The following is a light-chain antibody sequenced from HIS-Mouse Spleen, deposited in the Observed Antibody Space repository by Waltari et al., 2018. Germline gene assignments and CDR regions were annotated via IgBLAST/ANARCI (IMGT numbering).Light chain of an antibody. V-gene: IGKV4-1*01. CDR1: QSVLYSSNNKNY. CDR3: QQYYSTLT. J-gene: IGKJ4*01. CDR2: WAS. Sequence: DIVMTQSPDSLAVSLGERATINCKSSQSVLYSSNNKNYLAWYQQKPGQPPKLLIYWASTRESGVPDRFSGSGSGTDFTLTISSLQAEDEAVYYCQQYYSTLTFGGGTKVEIK.